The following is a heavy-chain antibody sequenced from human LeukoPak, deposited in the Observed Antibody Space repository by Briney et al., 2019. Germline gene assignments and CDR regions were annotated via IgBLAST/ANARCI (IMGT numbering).Heavy chain of an antibody. Sequence: GSLKVSCTASGYTFTGYYMHWVRQAPGQGLEWMGWINASSGGTNYAQKFQGRVTMTRDKSISTVYMELSRLRSDDTAVYYCASGLWVGATGAGFDYWGQGTLVTAS. CDR2: INASSGGT. CDR1: GYTFTGYY. CDR3: ASGLWVGATGAGFDY. D-gene: IGHD1-26*01. V-gene: IGHV1-2*02. J-gene: IGHJ4*02.